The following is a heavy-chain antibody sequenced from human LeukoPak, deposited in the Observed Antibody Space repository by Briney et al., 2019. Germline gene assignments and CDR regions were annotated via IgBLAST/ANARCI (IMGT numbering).Heavy chain of an antibody. J-gene: IGHJ4*02. CDR2: IYTSGST. Sequence: SQTLSLTCTVSGGSISSGSYYWSWIRQPAGKGLEWIGRIYTSGSTTYNPSLKSRVTISVDTSKNQFSLKLSSVTAADTAVYYCARERRYYYDSSGYYWVFDYWGQGTLVTVSS. D-gene: IGHD3-22*01. V-gene: IGHV4-61*02. CDR1: GGSISSGSYY. CDR3: ARERRYYYDSSGYYWVFDY.